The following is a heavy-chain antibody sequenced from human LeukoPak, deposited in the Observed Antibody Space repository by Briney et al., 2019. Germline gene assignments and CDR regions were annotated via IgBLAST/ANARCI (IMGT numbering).Heavy chain of an antibody. V-gene: IGHV1-8*01. CDR2: MNPNSGNT. Sequence: ASVKVSCKASGYTFTSYDINWVRQATGQGLEWMGWMNPNSGNTGYAQKFQGRVTMTEDTSTDTAYMELSSLRSEDTAVYYCATGAEVVMAKYYFDYWGRGTLVTVSS. J-gene: IGHJ4*02. D-gene: IGHD4-23*01. CDR3: ATGAEVVMAKYYFDY. CDR1: GYTFTSYD.